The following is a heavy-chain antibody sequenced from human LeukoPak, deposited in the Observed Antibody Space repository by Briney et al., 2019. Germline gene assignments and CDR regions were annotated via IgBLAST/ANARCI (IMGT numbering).Heavy chain of an antibody. CDR1: GYTFTGYY. V-gene: IGHV1-2*02. CDR2: INPNSGGT. CDR3: ARVGHLYDYVWGSYRSHYYFDY. J-gene: IGHJ4*02. Sequence: GASVKVSCKASGYTFTGYYMHWARQAPGQGLEWMGWINPNSGGTNYAQKFQGRVTMTRDTSISTAYMELSRLRSDDTAAYYCARVGHLYDYVWGSYRSHYYFDYWGQGTLVTVSS. D-gene: IGHD3-16*02.